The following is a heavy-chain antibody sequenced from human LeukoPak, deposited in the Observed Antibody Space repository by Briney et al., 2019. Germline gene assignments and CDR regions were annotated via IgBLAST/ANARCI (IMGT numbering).Heavy chain of an antibody. CDR1: GFTVSSNC. J-gene: IGHJ4*02. CDR2: IYTGGTT. D-gene: IGHD4-23*01. V-gene: IGHV3-53*01. Sequence: GGSLRLSCAASGFTVSSNCMSWVRQAPGKGLEWVSVIYTGGTTYYADSVKGRFTISRDNSKNTVYLQMNSLRAEDTAVYYCARTFSGNSLHDYWGRGTLVTVSS. CDR3: ARTFSGNSLHDY.